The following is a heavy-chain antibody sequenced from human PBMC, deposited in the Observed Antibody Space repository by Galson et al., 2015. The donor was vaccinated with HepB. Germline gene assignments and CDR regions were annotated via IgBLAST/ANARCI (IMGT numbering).Heavy chain of an antibody. J-gene: IGHJ4*02. V-gene: IGHV3-30*04. D-gene: IGHD1-26*01. CDR1: GFTFSSYA. CDR2: ISYDGSNK. Sequence: SLRLSCAASGFTFSSYAMHWVRQAPGKGLEWVAVISYDGSNKYYADSVKGRFTISRDNSKNTLYLQMNSLRAEDTAVYYCARDLGSGSYLDYWGQGTLVTVSS. CDR3: ARDLGSGSYLDY.